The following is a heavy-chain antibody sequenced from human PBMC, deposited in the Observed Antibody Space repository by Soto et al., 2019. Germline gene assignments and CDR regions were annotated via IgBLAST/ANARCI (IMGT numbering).Heavy chain of an antibody. J-gene: IGHJ5*02. Sequence: SETLSLTCTVSGGSISSFYWSWIRQPPGKGLEWIGEINHSGSTNYNPSLKSRVTISVDTSKNQFSLKLSSVTAADTAVYYCARARGGHIVLMVYATKARWFDPWGQGTLVTVSS. V-gene: IGHV4-34*01. CDR3: ARARGGHIVLMVYATKARWFDP. D-gene: IGHD2-8*01. CDR2: INHSGST. CDR1: GGSISSFY.